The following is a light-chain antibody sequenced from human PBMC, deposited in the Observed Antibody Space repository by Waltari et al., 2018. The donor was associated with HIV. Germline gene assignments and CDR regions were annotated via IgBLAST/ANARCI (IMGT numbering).Light chain of an antibody. J-gene: IGKJ2*01. Sequence: DIVMTQSPDSLAVSLGERATINCKSSQSVLYSSNNKKYLAWYQQKPGQPPKLLIYWAFIRESGVPDRFSGSGSGTDFTLTISSLQAEDVAVYYCQQYYSTPYTFGQGTNLEIK. V-gene: IGKV4-1*01. CDR3: QQYYSTPYT. CDR1: QSVLYSSNNKKY. CDR2: WAF.